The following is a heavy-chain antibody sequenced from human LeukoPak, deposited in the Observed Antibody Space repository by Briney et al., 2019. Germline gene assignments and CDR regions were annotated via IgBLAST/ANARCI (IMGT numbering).Heavy chain of an antibody. CDR1: GGSFSSGTHY. CDR2: IYYTGST. Sequence: TSETLSLTCTVSGGSFSSGTHYWSWSRQPPGKGLEWIGYIYYTGSTNYNPSLKSRVSMSIDTSKNQFSLKLTSVSAADTAVYYDYWGQGTLVTVSS. J-gene: IGHJ4*02. V-gene: IGHV4-61*01. CDR3: Y.